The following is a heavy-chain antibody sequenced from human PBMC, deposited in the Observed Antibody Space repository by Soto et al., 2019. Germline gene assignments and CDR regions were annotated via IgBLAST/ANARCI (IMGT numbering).Heavy chain of an antibody. Sequence: GGALRLSCAASGFTFTRYSMNWFRQAPGKGLEWVSSISSTTNYIYYGDSMKGRFTISRDNAKNSLYLEMNSLRAEDTAVYYCARESEDLTSNFDYWGQGTLVTVSS. CDR3: ARESEDLTSNFDY. CDR2: ISSTTNYI. V-gene: IGHV3-21*06. J-gene: IGHJ4*02. CDR1: GFTFTRYS.